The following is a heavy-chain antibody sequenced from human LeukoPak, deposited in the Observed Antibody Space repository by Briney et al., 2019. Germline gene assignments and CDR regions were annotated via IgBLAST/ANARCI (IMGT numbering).Heavy chain of an antibody. D-gene: IGHD1-26*01. J-gene: IGHJ3*02. CDR1: GYTFTGYY. Sequence: GASVKVSCKASGYTFTGYYMHWVRQAPGQGLEWMGWINPNSGGTNYAQKFQGRVTMTRDTSISTAYMELSRLRSDDTAVYYCARPRSEWELYDAFDIWGQGTMVTVSS. CDR3: ARPRSEWELYDAFDI. V-gene: IGHV1-2*02. CDR2: INPNSGGT.